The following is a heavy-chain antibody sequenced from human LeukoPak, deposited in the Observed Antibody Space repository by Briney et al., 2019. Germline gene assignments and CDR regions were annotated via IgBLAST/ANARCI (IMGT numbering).Heavy chain of an antibody. CDR2: IYYSGST. CDR1: GGSISSTSYY. Sequence: SETLSLTCTVSGGSISSTSYYWGWIRQPPGKGLEWIGSIYYSGSTYYNPSLKSRVAMSVDTSKNQFSLNLRSVTAADTAVYYCARRDSGSWYLNYWGQGTLVTVSS. V-gene: IGHV4-39*01. CDR3: ARRDSGSWYLNY. J-gene: IGHJ4*02. D-gene: IGHD6-13*01.